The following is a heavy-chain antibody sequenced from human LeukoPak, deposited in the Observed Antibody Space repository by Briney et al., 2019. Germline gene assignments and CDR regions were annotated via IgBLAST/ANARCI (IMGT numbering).Heavy chain of an antibody. CDR2: IYSGGAT. D-gene: IGHD6-19*01. CDR1: EFSVSSNY. J-gene: IGHJ4*02. V-gene: IGHV3-53*01. Sequence: PGGSLRLSCAVSEFSVSSNYMNWVRQAPGKGLEWVSVIYSGGATYYADSVRGRSTISRDNSKNMVPLQMTSLGAEDTAVYYCARGRFSGPDDYWGQGTLVTVSS. CDR3: ARGRFSGPDDY.